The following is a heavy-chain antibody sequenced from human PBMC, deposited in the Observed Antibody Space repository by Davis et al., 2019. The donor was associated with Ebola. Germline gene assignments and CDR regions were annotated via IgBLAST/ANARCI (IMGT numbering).Heavy chain of an antibody. J-gene: IGHJ4*02. CDR2: IYPGDSDV. V-gene: IGHV5-51*01. Sequence: GESLKISCNTSGYTFTSYWIGWVRQMPGKGLEWMGIIYPGDSDVRYSPSFQGQVTISADRSLSAAHLQWSSLKASDTAMYYCAKLRREGALFYFDYWGQGTLVTVSS. D-gene: IGHD1-26*01. CDR1: GYTFTSYW. CDR3: AKLRREGALFYFDY.